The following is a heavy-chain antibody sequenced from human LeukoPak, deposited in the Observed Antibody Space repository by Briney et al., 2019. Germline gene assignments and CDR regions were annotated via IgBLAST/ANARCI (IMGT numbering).Heavy chain of an antibody. V-gene: IGHV1-18*04. CDR3: ARVVLLWFGELFPDY. D-gene: IGHD3-10*01. CDR2: ISAYNGNT. J-gene: IGHJ4*02. Sequence: ASVKVSCKASGYTFTSYGISWARQAPGQGLEWMGWISAYNGNTNYAQKLQGRVTMTTDTSTSTAYMELRSLRSDDTAVYYCARVVLLWFGELFPDYWGQGTLVTVSS. CDR1: GYTFTSYG.